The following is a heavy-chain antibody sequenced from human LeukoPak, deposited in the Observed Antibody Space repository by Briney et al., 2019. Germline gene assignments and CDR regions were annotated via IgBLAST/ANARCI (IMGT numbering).Heavy chain of an antibody. CDR1: GFTFSSYA. CDR3: AKVPGRYFDWLSGNWFDP. V-gene: IGHV3-23*01. J-gene: IGHJ5*02. CDR2: ISGSGGST. D-gene: IGHD3-9*01. Sequence: PGGSLRLSCAASGFTFSSYAMGWVRQAPGKGLEWVSAISGSGGSTYYADSVKGRFTISRDNSKNTLYLQMNSLRAEDTVVYYCAKVPGRYFDWLSGNWFDPWGQGTLVTVSS.